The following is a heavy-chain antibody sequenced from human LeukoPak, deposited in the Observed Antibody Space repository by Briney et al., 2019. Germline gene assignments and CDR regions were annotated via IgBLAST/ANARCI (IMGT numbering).Heavy chain of an antibody. Sequence: SETLSLTCTVSGGSISTSSYYWGWIRQPPGKGLEWIRSIYYSGSSNYNPSPKSRVTISLDTSNNQFSLKLSSVTAADTAVYYCARHNGVAATGDYWGQGTLVTVSS. CDR2: IYYSGSS. CDR3: ARHNGVAATGDY. V-gene: IGHV4-39*01. D-gene: IGHD6-19*01. J-gene: IGHJ4*02. CDR1: GGSISTSSYY.